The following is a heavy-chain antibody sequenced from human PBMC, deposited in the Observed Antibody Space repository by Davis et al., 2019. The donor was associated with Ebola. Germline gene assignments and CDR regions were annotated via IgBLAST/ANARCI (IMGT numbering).Heavy chain of an antibody. Sequence: ASVKVSCKASGYTFTSYGISWVRQAPGQGLEWMGWISAYNGNTNYAQKLQGRVTMTRDTSISTAYMELSRLTSDDTAVYYCATAPEGITVTLYIYWGQGTLVTVSS. V-gene: IGHV1-18*01. D-gene: IGHD6-19*01. J-gene: IGHJ4*02. CDR3: ATAPEGITVTLYIY. CDR2: ISAYNGNT. CDR1: GYTFTSYG.